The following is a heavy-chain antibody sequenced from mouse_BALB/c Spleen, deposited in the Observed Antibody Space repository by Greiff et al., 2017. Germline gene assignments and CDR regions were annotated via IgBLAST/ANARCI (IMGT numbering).Heavy chain of an antibody. CDR3: ARGDGSYTMDY. CDR1: GFTFSSFG. J-gene: IGHJ4*01. D-gene: IGHD2-3*01. V-gene: IGHV5-17*02. CDR2: ISSGSSTI. Sequence: EVKLVESGGGLVQPGRSRKLSCAASGFTFSSFGMHWVRQAPEKGLEWVAYISSGSSTIYYADTVKGRFTISRDNPKNTLFLQMTSLRSEDTAMYYCARGDGSYTMDYWGQGTSVTVSS.